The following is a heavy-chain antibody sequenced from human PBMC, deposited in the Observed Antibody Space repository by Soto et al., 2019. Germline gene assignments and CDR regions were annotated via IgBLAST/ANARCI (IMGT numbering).Heavy chain of an antibody. CDR3: ARRYGSAFDI. CDR1: GVSISSYY. Sequence: QVQLQESGPGLVKPSETLSLTCTVSGVSISSYYWSWIRQPPGKGLEWIGYIYYSGSTNYNPSVKSRFTISVDTSKNQFSLKLISVTAADTAVYYCARRYGSAFDIWGQGTMVTVSS. V-gene: IGHV4-59*01. D-gene: IGHD3-10*01. J-gene: IGHJ3*02. CDR2: IYYSGST.